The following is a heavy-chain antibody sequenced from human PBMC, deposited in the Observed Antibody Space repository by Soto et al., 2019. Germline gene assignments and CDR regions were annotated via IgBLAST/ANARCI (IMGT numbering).Heavy chain of an antibody. CDR3: SRSLDS. CDR1: GFSFSTYW. CDR2: INQDGSEK. V-gene: IGHV3-7*01. Sequence: GXALRRSCAASGFSFSTYWMDWVRQTPGKGLEWVANINQDGSEKNYVDSVKCRFTISRDNAQNTLYLQMNSMTAEDSAIYYCSRSLDSWGQGTLVTVSS. J-gene: IGHJ4*02.